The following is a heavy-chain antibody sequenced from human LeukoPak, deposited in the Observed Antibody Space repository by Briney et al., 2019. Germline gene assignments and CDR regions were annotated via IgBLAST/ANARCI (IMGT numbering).Heavy chain of an antibody. V-gene: IGHV3-11*01. D-gene: IGHD6-19*01. CDR3: AKSMTLQWRGFFDL. Sequence: GGSLRLSCAASGFTFSDYYMSWIRQAPGKGLEWVSYISSSGSTIYYADSVRGRFTISRDNSKNTLYLQKNSLRADDTAIYYCAKSMTLQWRGFFDLWGRGTHFTVSS. CDR1: GFTFSDYY. J-gene: IGHJ2*01. CDR2: ISSSGSTI.